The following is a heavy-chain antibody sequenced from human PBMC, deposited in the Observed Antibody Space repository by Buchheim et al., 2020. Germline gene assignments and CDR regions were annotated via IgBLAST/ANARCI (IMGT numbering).Heavy chain of an antibody. J-gene: IGHJ4*02. CDR2: ISYDGSNK. V-gene: IGHV3-30-3*01. CDR1: GFTFSSYA. Sequence: QVQLVESGGGVVQPGRSLRLSCAASGFTFSSYAMHWVRQAPGKGLEWVTVISYDGSNKYYADSVKGRFTISRDNSKNTLYLQMNSLRAEDTAVYYCAREAPYYDFWSGYYSGRLYYFDYWGQGTL. D-gene: IGHD3-3*01. CDR3: AREAPYYDFWSGYYSGRLYYFDY.